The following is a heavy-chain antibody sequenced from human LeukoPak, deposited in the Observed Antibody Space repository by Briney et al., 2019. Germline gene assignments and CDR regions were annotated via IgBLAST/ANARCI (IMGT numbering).Heavy chain of an antibody. CDR1: GGSIGSSCYY. J-gene: IGHJ3*01. CDR3: ASPREMATIYDAFDV. Sequence: SETLSLTCTVCGGSIGSSCYYWGWIRQPPGKGLEWIGTIYYNGDTYYNPSLNSRVTISVDTSKNQFSLKLSSVTAADTAVYYCASPREMATIYDAFDVWGQGTMVIVSS. V-gene: IGHV4-39*01. CDR2: IYYNGDT. D-gene: IGHD5-24*01.